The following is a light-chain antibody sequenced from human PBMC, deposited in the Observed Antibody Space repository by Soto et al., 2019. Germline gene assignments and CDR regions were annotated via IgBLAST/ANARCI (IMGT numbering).Light chain of an antibody. CDR2: EVS. J-gene: IGLJ1*01. V-gene: IGLV2-14*01. CDR3: NSYTSTSTGV. CDR1: SSDVGGYNY. Sequence: QSALTQPASVSGSPGQSITISCTGTSSDVGGYNYVSWYQHHPGKAPKLIIYEVSTRPSGVSNRFSVSKSGNTASLTISGLQAEDEADYYCNSYTSTSTGVFGTGTKLTVL.